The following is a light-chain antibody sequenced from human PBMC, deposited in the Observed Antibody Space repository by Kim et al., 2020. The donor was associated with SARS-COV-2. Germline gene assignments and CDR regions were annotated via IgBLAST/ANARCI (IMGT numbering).Light chain of an antibody. V-gene: IGLV2-14*03. CDR2: DVT. J-gene: IGLJ3*02. Sequence: QSSSISCSGTTADLGGYNSVAWHQPHPAKAPPLIIFDVTYRPSGVSTRFSGAKSGNTAYLTISELHPEDEADYYCSSYTRSTTWVFGGGTQLTVL. CDR3: SSYTRSTTWV. CDR1: TADLGGYNS.